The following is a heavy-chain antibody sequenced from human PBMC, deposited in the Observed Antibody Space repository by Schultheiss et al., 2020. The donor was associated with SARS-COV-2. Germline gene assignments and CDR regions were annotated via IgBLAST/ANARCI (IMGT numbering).Heavy chain of an antibody. V-gene: IGHV1-2*06. CDR2: INPNSGAT. Sequence: ASVKVSCKASGYTFTSYGISWVRQAPGQGLEWMGRINPNSGATSSAQRFQGRVTMTTDTSISTVYMELSRLRSDDTAVYYCASEWVVVAANWWFDPWGQGTLVTVSS. CDR3: ASEWVVVAANWWFDP. CDR1: GYTFTSYG. D-gene: IGHD2-15*01. J-gene: IGHJ5*02.